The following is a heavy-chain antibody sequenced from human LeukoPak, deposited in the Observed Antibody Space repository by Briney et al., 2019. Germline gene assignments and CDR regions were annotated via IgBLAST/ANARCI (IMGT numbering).Heavy chain of an antibody. CDR1: GFTFDDYA. Sequence: GRSLRLSCAASGFTFDDYAMPWVRQAPGKGLEWVSGISWNSVTIVYADSVKGRFTISRDNAKNSLYLQMNSLRAEDMALYYCAKDEFVASDFTGAFDIWGQGTMVTVSS. D-gene: IGHD2-8*02. CDR3: AKDEFVASDFTGAFDI. CDR2: ISWNSVTI. J-gene: IGHJ3*02. V-gene: IGHV3-9*03.